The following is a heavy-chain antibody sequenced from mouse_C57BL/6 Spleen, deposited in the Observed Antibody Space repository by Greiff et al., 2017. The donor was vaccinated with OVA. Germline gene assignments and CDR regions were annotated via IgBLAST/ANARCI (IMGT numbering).Heavy chain of an antibody. V-gene: IGHV14-3*01. Sequence: VQLQQSVAELVRPGASVKLSCTASGFNIKNNHMHWVEPRPEKGPEGIGRIESANGNTKYAPKFQGKATITADTSSNTAYLQLSSLTSEDTAIYYCARKGDYYGSRPYYFDYWGQGTTLTVSS. D-gene: IGHD1-1*01. CDR3: ARKGDYYGSRPYYFDY. J-gene: IGHJ2*01. CDR2: IESANGNT. CDR1: GFNIKNNH.